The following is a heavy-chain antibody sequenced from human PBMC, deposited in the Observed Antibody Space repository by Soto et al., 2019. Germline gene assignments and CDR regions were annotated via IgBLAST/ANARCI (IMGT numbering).Heavy chain of an antibody. CDR2: IDPSDSYT. CDR1: GYSFTIYW. J-gene: IGHJ6*02. Sequence: GESLKISCKGSGYSFTIYWISWVRQMPGKGLEWMGRIDPSDSYTNYSPSFQGHVTISADKSISTAYLQWSSLKASDTAMYYCARTSMQSRGYSYGHGGMDVWGQGTTVTVSS. V-gene: IGHV5-10-1*01. D-gene: IGHD5-18*01. CDR3: ARTSMQSRGYSYGHGGMDV.